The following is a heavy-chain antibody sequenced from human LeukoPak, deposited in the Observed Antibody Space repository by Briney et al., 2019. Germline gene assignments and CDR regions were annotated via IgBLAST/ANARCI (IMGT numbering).Heavy chain of an antibody. D-gene: IGHD1-26*01. V-gene: IGHV3-30*19. CDR1: GFTFSGFG. Sequence: GGSLRLSCAASGFTFSGFGMHCVRQAPGKGLEWVGVITFDGNKKYFADSVRGRFTISRDNSKKTLYLQMSSLRNDDTAVYYCARASGSYSNFDYWGQGTLVTVSS. J-gene: IGHJ4*02. CDR3: ARASGSYSNFDY. CDR2: ITFDGNKK.